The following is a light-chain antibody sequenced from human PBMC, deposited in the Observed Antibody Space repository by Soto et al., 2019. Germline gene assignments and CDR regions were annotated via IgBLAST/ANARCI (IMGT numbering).Light chain of an antibody. CDR1: SSDVGGHNY. CDR2: EVS. Sequence: QSALTQPASVSGSPGQSITISCTGTSSDVGGHNYVSWYQQYPGKAPKVMIYEVSNRPSGVSNRFSGSKSGNTASLTISGLQAEDEAHYYCSSYTSSSLYVFGTGTKLTVL. J-gene: IGLJ1*01. CDR3: SSYTSSSLYV. V-gene: IGLV2-14*01.